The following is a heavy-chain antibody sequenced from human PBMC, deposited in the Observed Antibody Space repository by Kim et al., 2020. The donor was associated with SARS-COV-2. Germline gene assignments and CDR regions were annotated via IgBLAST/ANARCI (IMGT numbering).Heavy chain of an antibody. V-gene: IGHV1-18*01. J-gene: IGHJ4*02. Sequence: ASVKVSCKASGFTFTSYGISWVRQAPGQGLEWMGWISAYNGNTNYAQKLQGRVTMTTDTSTSTAYMELRSLRSDDTAVYYCAREGYCSSARCPKFDFWGQGTLVTVSS. CDR3: AREGYCSSARCPKFDF. CDR2: ISAYNGNT. CDR1: GFTFTSYG. D-gene: IGHD2-2*01.